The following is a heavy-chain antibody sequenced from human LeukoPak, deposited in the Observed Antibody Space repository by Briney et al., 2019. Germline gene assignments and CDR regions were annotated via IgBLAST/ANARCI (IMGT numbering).Heavy chain of an antibody. Sequence: GGSLRLSCAASGFTFSSYWMHWVRQAPGKGLVWVSRINSDGSSTSYADSVKGRFTISRDNAKNTLYLQMNSLRAEDTAVYYCARGPPLGHFDYWGQGTLVTVSP. CDR2: INSDGSST. CDR3: ARGPPLGHFDY. V-gene: IGHV3-74*01. J-gene: IGHJ4*02. CDR1: GFTFSSYW.